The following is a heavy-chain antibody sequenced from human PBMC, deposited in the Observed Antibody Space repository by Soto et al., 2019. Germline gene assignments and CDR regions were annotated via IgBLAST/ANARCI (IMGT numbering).Heavy chain of an antibody. CDR3: ARDRRYSSSSFAFDI. D-gene: IGHD6-6*01. CDR2: IYSGGST. V-gene: IGHV3-53*04. J-gene: IGHJ3*02. CDR1: GFTVSSNY. Sequence: GGSLRLSCAASGFTVSSNYMSWVRQAPGKGLEWVSVIYSGGSTYYADSVKGRFTISRHNSKNTLYLQMNSLRAEDTAVYYCARDRRYSSSSFAFDIWGQGTMVTVSS.